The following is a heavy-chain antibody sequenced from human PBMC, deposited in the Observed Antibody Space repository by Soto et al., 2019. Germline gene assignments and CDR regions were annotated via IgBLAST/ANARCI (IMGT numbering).Heavy chain of an antibody. V-gene: IGHV4-34*01. D-gene: IGHD3-3*01. CDR1: GGSFSGYY. Sequence: PSETLSLTCAVYGGSFSGYYWSWIRQPPGKGLEWIGEINHSGSTNYNPSLKSRVTISVDTSKNQFSLKLSSVTAADTAVCYCARAGVIMALGTIDYWGQGTLVTVSS. CDR2: INHSGST. J-gene: IGHJ4*02. CDR3: ARAGVIMALGTIDY.